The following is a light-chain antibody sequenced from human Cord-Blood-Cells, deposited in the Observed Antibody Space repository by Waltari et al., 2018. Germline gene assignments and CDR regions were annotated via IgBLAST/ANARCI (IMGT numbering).Light chain of an antibody. V-gene: IGKV1-33*01. J-gene: IGKJ2*03. CDR2: DAS. Sequence: DIQMTQSPSSLSASVGARVTITCQASQDISNYLNWYQQKPGKAPKLLIYDASSLETGVPARLSGSVSGTDLTSTISSLQPEDIATYYCQKYDNLPYSFGQGTKLEIK. CDR1: QDISNY. CDR3: QKYDNLPYS.